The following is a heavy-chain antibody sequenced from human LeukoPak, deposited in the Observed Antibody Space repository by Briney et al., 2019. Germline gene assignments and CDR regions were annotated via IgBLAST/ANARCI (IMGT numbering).Heavy chain of an antibody. CDR3: ARQRYSSGWLSDP. V-gene: IGHV4-39*01. J-gene: IGHJ5*02. Sequence: SETLSFTCTVSGGSISSYYWGWIRQPPGKGLEWIGSIYYSGSTYYNPSLKSRVTISVDTSKNQFSLKLSSVTAADTAVYYCARQRYSSGWLSDPWGQGTLVTVSS. D-gene: IGHD6-19*01. CDR1: GGSISSYY. CDR2: IYYSGST.